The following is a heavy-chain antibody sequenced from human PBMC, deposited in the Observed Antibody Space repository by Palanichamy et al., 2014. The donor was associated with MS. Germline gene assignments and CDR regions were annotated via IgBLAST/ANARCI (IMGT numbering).Heavy chain of an antibody. CDR3: VREGVSREFDY. CDR1: GYIFTSYG. CDR2: IFPYSDNT. J-gene: IGHJ4*02. Sequence: QVHLVQSGVEVKKPGASVKVSCTASGYIFTSYGVSWVRRAPGQGLEWMGWIFPYSDNTKFAQNFQGRVTLTTDTSTSTAYMELRSLRSDDTAVYYCVREGVSREFDYWGQGTLVTVSS. V-gene: IGHV1-18*04.